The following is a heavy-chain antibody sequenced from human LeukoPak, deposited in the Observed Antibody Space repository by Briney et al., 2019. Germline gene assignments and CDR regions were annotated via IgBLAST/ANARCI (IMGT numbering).Heavy chain of an antibody. CDR3: ANWIGSSSRDY. D-gene: IGHD6-6*01. CDR2: INSSGDEI. V-gene: IGHV3-23*01. CDR1: GFTFSTYA. Sequence: GGSLRLSCAASGFTFSTYAMTWVRQAPGKGLEWVSGINSSGDEIYYADSVRGRFTISRDNSNNALYLQMDSLRAEDTTVYYCANWIGSSSRDYWGQGTLVTVSS. J-gene: IGHJ4*02.